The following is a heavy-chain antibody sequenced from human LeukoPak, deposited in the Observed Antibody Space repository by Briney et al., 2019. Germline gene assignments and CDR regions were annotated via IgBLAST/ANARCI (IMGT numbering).Heavy chain of an antibody. D-gene: IGHD2-15*01. Sequence: ASVMVSCRASGYSFTDYNVHWVRQAPGHGLEWMGWISPNSGGTTYAQSFKGRVTMTSDTSITTAYMDLASLTSADTAVYFCAREREVADGAYQALDIWGQGTVVTVSS. CDR2: ISPNSGGT. CDR1: GYSFTDYN. V-gene: IGHV1-2*02. J-gene: IGHJ3*02. CDR3: AREREVADGAYQALDI.